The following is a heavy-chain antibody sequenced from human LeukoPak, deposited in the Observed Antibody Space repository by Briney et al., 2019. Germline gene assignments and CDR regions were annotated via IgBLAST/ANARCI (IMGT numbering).Heavy chain of an antibody. D-gene: IGHD4-17*01. J-gene: IGHJ3*02. CDR3: ARHTNYGATDAFDI. Sequence: PSQTLSLTCTVSGGSISSGDYYRSWIRQPPGKGLEWIGYIYYSGSTYYNPSLKSRVTISVDTSKNQFSLKLSSVTAADTAVYYCARHTNYGATDAFDIWGQGTMVTVSS. CDR2: IYYSGST. CDR1: GGSISSGDYY. V-gene: IGHV4-30-4*08.